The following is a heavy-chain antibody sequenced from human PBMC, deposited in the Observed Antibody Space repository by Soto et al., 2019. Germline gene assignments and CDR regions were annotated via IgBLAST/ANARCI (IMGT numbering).Heavy chain of an antibody. D-gene: IGHD3-9*01. CDR1: GFTFSSYS. Sequence: GGSLRLSCAASGFTFSSYSMNWVRQAPGKGLEWVSYISSSSSTIYYADSVKGRFTISRDNAKNSLYLQMNSLRDEDTAVYYCARDAVLRYFDWRPNWFDPWGQGTLVTVSS. CDR2: ISSSSSTI. V-gene: IGHV3-48*02. CDR3: ARDAVLRYFDWRPNWFDP. J-gene: IGHJ5*02.